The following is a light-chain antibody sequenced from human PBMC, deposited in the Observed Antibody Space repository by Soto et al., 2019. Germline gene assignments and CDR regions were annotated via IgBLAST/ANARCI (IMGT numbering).Light chain of an antibody. CDR1: SSNIGAGYD. Sequence: QSVLAQTPSVSGAPGQRVTISCTGSSSNIGAGYDVHWYQQLPGTAPKLLIDDDRNRPSGVPDRFSDSKSGTSASLAITGLQAEDEADYYCQSYDISLRAWVFGGGTKVTVL. J-gene: IGLJ3*02. CDR2: DDR. CDR3: QSYDISLRAWV. V-gene: IGLV1-40*01.